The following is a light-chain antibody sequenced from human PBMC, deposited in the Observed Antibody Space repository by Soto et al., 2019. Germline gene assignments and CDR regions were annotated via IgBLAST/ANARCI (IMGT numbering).Light chain of an antibody. V-gene: IGKV3D-15*01. CDR1: QSVSNN. J-gene: IGKJ4*01. Sequence: EIVRTQSPATRSVSPGERATISCRASQSVSNNLAWYQQKPGQDPRLLLYVASSRAAGIPDRFSGGGSGTDFTLTISRLETEDFAVYYCQQLSSYTLTFGGGTKV. CDR3: QQLSSYTLT. CDR2: VAS.